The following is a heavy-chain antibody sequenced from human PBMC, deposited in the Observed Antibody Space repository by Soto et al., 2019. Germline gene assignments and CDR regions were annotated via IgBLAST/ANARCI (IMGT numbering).Heavy chain of an antibody. V-gene: IGHV1-8*02. D-gene: IGHD6-19*01. CDR3: ARAYTWGVAVAGT. CDR2: INPNSGNT. Sequence: GASVKVSCKASGYTFTGYYMHWVRQAPGQGLEWMGWINPNSGNTGYAQKFQGRVTMTRDTSISTAYMELSSLRSEDTAVYYCARAYTWGVAVAGTWGQGTLVTVSS. CDR1: GYTFTGYY. J-gene: IGHJ4*02.